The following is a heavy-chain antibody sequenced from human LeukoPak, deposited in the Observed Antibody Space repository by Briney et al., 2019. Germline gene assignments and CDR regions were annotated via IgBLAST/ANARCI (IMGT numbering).Heavy chain of an antibody. CDR3: ATGYCSSTNCRIDY. J-gene: IGHJ4*02. V-gene: IGHV1-18*01. Sequence: ASVKVSCKASGYTFTSYGISWVRQAPGQGLEWMGWIRVYNGDTNYAQKLQGRVTMTTDTSTSTAYMELRSLRSDDTAVYYCATGYCSSTNCRIDYWGQGTLVSVSS. CDR1: GYTFTSYG. D-gene: IGHD2-2*03. CDR2: IRVYNGDT.